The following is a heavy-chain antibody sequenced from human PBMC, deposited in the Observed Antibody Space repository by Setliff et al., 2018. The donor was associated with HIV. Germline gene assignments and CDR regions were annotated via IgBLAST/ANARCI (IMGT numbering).Heavy chain of an antibody. J-gene: IGHJ6*03. CDR2: INHSGDT. D-gene: IGHD2-15*01. CDR1: GVSFTGHY. V-gene: IGHV4-34*01. CDR3: ARGPGGWQRDYYYYMDV. Sequence: TSETLSLTCAVYGVSFTGHYWSWIRQPPGKGLEWIGEINHSGDTNYNPSLKSRVTISVDMSKNQFSLKLRSVTAADTAVYYCARGPGGWQRDYYYYMDVWGKGTTGTV.